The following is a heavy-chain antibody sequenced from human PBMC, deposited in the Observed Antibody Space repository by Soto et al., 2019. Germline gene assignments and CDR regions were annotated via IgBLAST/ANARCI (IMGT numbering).Heavy chain of an antibody. CDR1: GFTFPSSA. V-gene: IGHV1-58*02. CDR2: IVVGSGNT. J-gene: IGHJ4*02. Sequence: SVKVSCKASGFTFPSSAMQWVRQVRGQRLEWIGWIVVGSGNTNYAQKFQERVTITRDMSTSTAYMELSSLRSEDTAVYYCAADNGYSGYASGYWGQGTLVTVSS. D-gene: IGHD5-12*01. CDR3: AADNGYSGYASGY.